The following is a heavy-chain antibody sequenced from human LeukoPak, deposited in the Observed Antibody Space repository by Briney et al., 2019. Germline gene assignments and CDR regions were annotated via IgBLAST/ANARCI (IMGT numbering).Heavy chain of an antibody. CDR2: INPNSGGT. CDR1: GYTFTGYY. J-gene: IGHJ4*02. Sequence: ASVKVSCKASGYTFTGYYMHWVRQAPGQGLEWMGWINPNSGGTNYAQKFQGRVTMTRDTSISTAYMELSRLRSDDTAVYYCARERSGSYSNRAFDYWGQGTLVTVSS. D-gene: IGHD1-26*01. CDR3: ARERSGSYSNRAFDY. V-gene: IGHV1-2*02.